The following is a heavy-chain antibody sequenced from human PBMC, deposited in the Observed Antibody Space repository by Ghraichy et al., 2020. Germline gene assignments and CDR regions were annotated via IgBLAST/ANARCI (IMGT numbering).Heavy chain of an antibody. CDR3: ASRVFGRNVFWSGYSADAFDI. Sequence: GGSLRLSWTASGLTVSRIYISWVGHRPGQGKEWVSVIYSGGSTYYADSVKGRFTISRDNSKNTLYLQMNSLRAEDTAVYYCASRVFGRNVFWSGYSADAFDIWGHGTMVTGSS. CDR2: IYSGGST. CDR1: GLTVSRIY. V-gene: IGHV3-53*01. D-gene: IGHD3-3*01. J-gene: IGHJ3*02.